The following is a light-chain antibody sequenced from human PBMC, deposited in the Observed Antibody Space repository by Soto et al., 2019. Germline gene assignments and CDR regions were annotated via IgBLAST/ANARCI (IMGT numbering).Light chain of an antibody. CDR2: EVS. J-gene: IGLJ3*02. CDR3: NSFTSRDTWV. V-gene: IGLV2-14*01. Sequence: QSALTQPASVSGSPGQTITISCTGTSSDVGRYNFVSWYQQHPGKAPKLIIYEVSNRPSGVSNRFSGSKSVNTASLTISGLQAEDEADYYCNSFTSRDTWVFGGGTKLTVL. CDR1: SSDVGRYNF.